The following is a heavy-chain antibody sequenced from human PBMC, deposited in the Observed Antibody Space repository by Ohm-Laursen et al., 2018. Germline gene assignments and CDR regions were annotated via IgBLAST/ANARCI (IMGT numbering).Heavy chain of an antibody. J-gene: IGHJ4*02. D-gene: IGHD6-13*01. V-gene: IGHV3-21*01. CDR2: ISSSSSYI. CDR1: GFTFNSYS. Sequence: SLRLSCAASGFTFNSYSMHWVRQAPGKGLEWVSSISSSSSYIYYADSVKGRFTISRDNAKNSLYLQMNSLRAEDTAVFYCARFLVAAAGTGFDYWGQGTLVTVSS. CDR3: ARFLVAAAGTGFDY.